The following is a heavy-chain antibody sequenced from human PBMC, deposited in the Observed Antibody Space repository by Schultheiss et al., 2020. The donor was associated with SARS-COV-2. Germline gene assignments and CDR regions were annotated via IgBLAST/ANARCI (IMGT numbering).Heavy chain of an antibody. V-gene: IGHV3-30*18. CDR3: AKDRDSSSWYRYYYGMDV. D-gene: IGHD6-13*01. Sequence: GESLKISCAASGFTFSSYGMHWVRQAPGKGLVWVAVISYDGSNKYYADSVKGRFTISRDNSKNTLYLQMNSLRAEDTAVYYCAKDRDSSSWYRYYYGMDVWGQGTTVTVSS. CDR2: ISYDGSNK. J-gene: IGHJ6*02. CDR1: GFTFSSYG.